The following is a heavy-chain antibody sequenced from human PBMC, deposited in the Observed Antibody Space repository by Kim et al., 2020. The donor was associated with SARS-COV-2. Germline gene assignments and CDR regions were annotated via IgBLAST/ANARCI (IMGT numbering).Heavy chain of an antibody. V-gene: IGHV4-34*01. J-gene: IGHJ4*02. CDR3: ARGPGGSSSDY. Sequence: TNYNPSLKSRVTISVDTSKNQFSLKLSSVTAADTAVYYCARGPGGSSSDYWGQGTLVTVSS. CDR2: T. D-gene: IGHD6-6*01.